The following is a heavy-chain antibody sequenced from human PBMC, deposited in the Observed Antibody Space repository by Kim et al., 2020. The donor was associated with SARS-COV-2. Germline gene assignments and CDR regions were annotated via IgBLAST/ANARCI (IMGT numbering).Heavy chain of an antibody. CDR1: GFTFSDHY. CDR3: ARSRIGDVWGSYRYHNALWDS. D-gene: IGHD3-16*02. Sequence: GGSLRLSCAASGFTFSDHYMDWVRQAPGKGLEWVGRTRNKANSYTTEYAASVKGRFTISRDDSKNSLYLQMNSLKTEDTAVYYCARSRIGDVWGSYRYHNALWDSWGQGTLVTVSS. J-gene: IGHJ4*02. V-gene: IGHV3-72*01. CDR2: TRNKANSYTT.